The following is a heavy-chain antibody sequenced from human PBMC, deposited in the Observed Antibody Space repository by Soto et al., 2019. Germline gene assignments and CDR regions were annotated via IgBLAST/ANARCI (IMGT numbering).Heavy chain of an antibody. CDR1: GFTFSSYA. V-gene: IGHV3-30-3*01. Sequence: GGSLRLSCAASGFTFSSYAMHWVRQAPGKGLEWVAVISFDGSNKYYADSVKGRFTISRDNSKNTLYLQMNSLRAEDTAVYYCARVEVMHAFDIWGQGTMVTVSS. CDR2: ISFDGSNK. CDR3: ARVEVMHAFDI. J-gene: IGHJ3*02. D-gene: IGHD3-16*01.